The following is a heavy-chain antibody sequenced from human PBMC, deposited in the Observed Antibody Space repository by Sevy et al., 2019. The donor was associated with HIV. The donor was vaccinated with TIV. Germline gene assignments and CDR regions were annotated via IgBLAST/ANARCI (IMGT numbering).Heavy chain of an antibody. CDR1: GFTFRSFS. CDR2: IWYDGRTE. CDR3: ARDAARVIVPTAGFDS. Sequence: GGSLRLSCVASGFTFRSFSMHWVRQAPGKGLEWVAAIWYDGRTERYADSVQGRFTISRDNSKKRLYLQMNSLRDEDTAIYYCARDAARVIVPTAGFDSWGQGTLVTVS. V-gene: IGHV3-33*01. J-gene: IGHJ5*01. D-gene: IGHD1-1*01.